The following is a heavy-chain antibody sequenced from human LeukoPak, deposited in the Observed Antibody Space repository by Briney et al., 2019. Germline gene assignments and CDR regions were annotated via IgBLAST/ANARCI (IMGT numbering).Heavy chain of an antibody. Sequence: GGSLRLSCAASGFTFSSYWMHWVRQAPGKGLVWVSCISSDGSATSYADSVKGRFTISRDNAKNSLYLQLNSLRAEDTAVYYCARDRDIVVIPATTLLDYWGQGTLATVSS. CDR2: ISSDGSAT. CDR3: ARDRDIVVIPATTLLDY. CDR1: GFTFSSYW. J-gene: IGHJ4*02. V-gene: IGHV3-74*01. D-gene: IGHD2-2*01.